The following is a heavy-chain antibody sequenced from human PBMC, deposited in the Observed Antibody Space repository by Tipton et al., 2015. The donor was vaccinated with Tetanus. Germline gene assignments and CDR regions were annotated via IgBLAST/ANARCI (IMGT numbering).Heavy chain of an antibody. D-gene: IGHD3-16*01. CDR3: ARVVFNSFDM. CDR1: GGSITSYY. CDR2: IYYSGTT. J-gene: IGHJ3*02. Sequence: TLSLTCSVSGGSITSYYWSWIRQPPGKGLEWIGCIYYSGTTHYNPSLKSRVTISLDTSKNQVSLKLSSVTAADTAMYYCARVVFNSFDMWGQGTMVTVSS. V-gene: IGHV4-59*08.